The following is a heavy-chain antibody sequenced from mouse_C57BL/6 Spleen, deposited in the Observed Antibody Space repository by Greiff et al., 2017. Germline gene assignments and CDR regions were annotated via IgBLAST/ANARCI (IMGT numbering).Heavy chain of an antibody. CDR3: ARYDYVFAY. J-gene: IGHJ3*01. V-gene: IGHV1-42*01. CDR2: INPSTGGT. D-gene: IGHD2-4*01. Sequence: EVKLMESGPELVKPGASVKISCKASGYSFTGYYMNWVKQSPEKSLEWIGEINPSTGGTTYNQKFKAKATLTVDKSSSTAYMQLKSLTSEDSAVYYCARYDYVFAYWGQGTLVTVSA. CDR1: GYSFTGYY.